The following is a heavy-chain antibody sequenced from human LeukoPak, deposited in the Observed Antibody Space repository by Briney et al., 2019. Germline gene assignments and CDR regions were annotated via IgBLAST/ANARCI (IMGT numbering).Heavy chain of an antibody. J-gene: IGHJ4*02. CDR3: AGGRRGVINDYFDY. CDR2: MNPNSGNT. V-gene: IGHV1-8*01. Sequence: GASVKVSCKASGYTFTSYVINWVRQATGQGLEWMGWMNPNSGNTGYAQKFQGTVTMTRNTSISTAYMELSSLRSEDTAVYYCAGGRRGVINDYFDYWGQGTLVTVSS. CDR1: GYTFTSYV. D-gene: IGHD3-16*02.